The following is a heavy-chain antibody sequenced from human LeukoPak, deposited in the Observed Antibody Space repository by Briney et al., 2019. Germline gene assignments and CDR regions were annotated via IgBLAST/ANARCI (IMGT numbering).Heavy chain of an antibody. V-gene: IGHV3-30*18. J-gene: IGHJ4*02. CDR2: IASNGGSE. Sequence: GGSLRLSCAASGFTFSSHSMNWVRQAPGKGLEWVAAIASNGGSEYYADSVKGRFTISRDNSKNTLFLQMNSLRPDDTAVYYCAKRGHYSINWYHYFDYWGQGTLVTVSS. CDR1: GFTFSSHS. D-gene: IGHD6-13*01. CDR3: AKRGHYSINWYHYFDY.